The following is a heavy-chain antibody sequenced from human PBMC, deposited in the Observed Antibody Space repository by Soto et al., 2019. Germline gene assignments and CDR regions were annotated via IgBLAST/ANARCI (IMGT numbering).Heavy chain of an antibody. CDR3: ARQGPKLRFLEWLFDP. CDR2: IYYSGST. CDR1: GGSISSSSYY. Sequence: SETLSLTCTVSGGSISSSSYYWGWIRQPPGKGLEWIGSIYYSGSTYYNPSLKSRVTISVDTSKNQFSLKLSSVTAADTAVYYCARQGPKLRFLEWLFDPWGQGTLVTVSS. J-gene: IGHJ5*02. V-gene: IGHV4-39*01. D-gene: IGHD3-3*01.